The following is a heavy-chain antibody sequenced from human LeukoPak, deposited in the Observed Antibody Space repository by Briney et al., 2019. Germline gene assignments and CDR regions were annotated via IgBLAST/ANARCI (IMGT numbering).Heavy chain of an antibody. Sequence: GESLKISCKGSGYSFTSYWIGWVRQMPGKGLEWMGIIYPGDSDTRYSPSFQGQVTISADKSISTAYLQWSSLKASDTAMYYCASVRGYYDSSGYYKHDAFDIWGQGTMVTVSS. CDR1: GYSFTSYW. CDR2: IYPGDSDT. D-gene: IGHD3-22*01. CDR3: ASVRGYYDSSGYYKHDAFDI. J-gene: IGHJ3*02. V-gene: IGHV5-51*01.